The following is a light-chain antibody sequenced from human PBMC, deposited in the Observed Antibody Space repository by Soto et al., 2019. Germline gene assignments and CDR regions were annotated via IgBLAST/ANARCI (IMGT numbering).Light chain of an antibody. V-gene: IGKV3-20*01. CDR3: QEYGSSLLKT. J-gene: IGKJ1*01. CDR1: QSVSSSY. Sequence: EIMMTLSPATLSVSPGERATLSCRASQSVSSSYLAWYQQKPGQAPRLLIYGASSRATGIPDRFSGSGSGTDFTLTISRLEPEDFAVYYSQEYGSSLLKTSCQGTKADIK. CDR2: GAS.